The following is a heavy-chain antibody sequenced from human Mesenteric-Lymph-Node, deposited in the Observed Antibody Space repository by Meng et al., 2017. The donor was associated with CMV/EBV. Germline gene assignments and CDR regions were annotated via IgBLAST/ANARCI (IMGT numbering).Heavy chain of an antibody. CDR2: INPSGGST. J-gene: IGHJ6*02. V-gene: IGHV1-46*01. CDR1: GYTFTGYY. D-gene: IGHD1-26*01. CDR3: ARGSGSYYGYYGMDV. Sequence: ASVKVSCKASGYTFTGYYMHWVRQAPGQGLEWMGWINPSGGSTSYAQKFQGRVTMTRDTSTSTVYMELSSLRSEDTAVYYCARGSGSYYGYYGMDVWGQGTTVTVSS.